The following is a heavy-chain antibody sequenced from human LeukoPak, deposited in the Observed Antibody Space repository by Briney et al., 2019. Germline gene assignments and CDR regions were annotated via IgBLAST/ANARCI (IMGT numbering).Heavy chain of an antibody. Sequence: GASVKVSCKVSGYTLTELSMHWVRQAPGKGLEWVANIKQDGSEKYYVDSVKGRFTISRDNAKNSLYLQMNSLRAEDTAVYYCARAGSRYCSSTSCYEFWGQGTLVTVSS. CDR3: ARAGSRYCSSTSCYEF. V-gene: IGHV3-7*01. CDR1: GYTLTELS. CDR2: IKQDGSEK. J-gene: IGHJ4*02. D-gene: IGHD2-2*01.